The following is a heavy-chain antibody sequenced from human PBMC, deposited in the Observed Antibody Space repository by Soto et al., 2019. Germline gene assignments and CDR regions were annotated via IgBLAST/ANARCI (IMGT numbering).Heavy chain of an antibody. V-gene: IGHV3-48*02. Sequence: PLGPLRLPNTAAGCTFSSHSINWIRQTQGRGLEWISYIRSSGTAIYYADSVKGRFTISRDNAKNSLYLQMNSLRDEDTAIYYCGSDSFGDYIGYRGLGTLVTVSS. CDR3: GSDSFGDYIGY. CDR2: IRSSGTAI. D-gene: IGHD3-10*01. J-gene: IGHJ4*02. CDR1: GCTFSSHS.